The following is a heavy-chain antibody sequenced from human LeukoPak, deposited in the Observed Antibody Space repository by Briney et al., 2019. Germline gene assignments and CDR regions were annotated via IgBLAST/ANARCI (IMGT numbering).Heavy chain of an antibody. D-gene: IGHD6-13*01. V-gene: IGHV1-8*03. CDR2: MNPNSGKT. J-gene: IGHJ6*03. CDR1: GYTFTSFD. Sequence: GASVKVSCKASGYTFTSFDINWVRQATGQGLEWMGWMNPNSGKTGSTQKFQGRVTITRDTSISTAYMELSSLRSEDTAVYYCARVGQQLAYYYYYMDVWGKGTTVTVSS. CDR3: ARVGQQLAYYYYYMDV.